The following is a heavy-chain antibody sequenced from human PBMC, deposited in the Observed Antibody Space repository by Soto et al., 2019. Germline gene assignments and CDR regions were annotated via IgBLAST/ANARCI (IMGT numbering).Heavy chain of an antibody. Sequence: QVQLVQSGAEVKKPGASVKVSCKASGYTFTSYGISWVRQAPGQGLEWMGWISAYNGNTNYAQKLQGRVTMTTDTSTSTAYMELRSLRSDDTAVYYCARVNRASYYDFWSPTSTPLDVWGQGTTVTVSS. CDR2: ISAYNGNT. CDR3: ARVNRASYYDFWSPTSTPLDV. V-gene: IGHV1-18*01. J-gene: IGHJ6*02. D-gene: IGHD3-3*01. CDR1: GYTFTSYG.